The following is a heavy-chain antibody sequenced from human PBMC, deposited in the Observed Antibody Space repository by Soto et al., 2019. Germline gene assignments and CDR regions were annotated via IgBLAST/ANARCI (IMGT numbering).Heavy chain of an antibody. CDR1: GYTFTSYG. V-gene: IGHV1-18*01. D-gene: IGHD3-3*01. CDR2: ISAYNGNT. CDR3: ARDLKGFAELRFLEWLGHYYYYGMDV. Sequence: QVQLVQSGAEVKKPGASVKVSCKASGYTFTSYGISWVRQAPGQGLEWMGWISAYNGNTNYAQKLQGRVTMTTDTSTSTAYMELRRLRSDDTAVYYCARDLKGFAELRFLEWLGHYYYYGMDVWGQGTTVTVSS. J-gene: IGHJ6*02.